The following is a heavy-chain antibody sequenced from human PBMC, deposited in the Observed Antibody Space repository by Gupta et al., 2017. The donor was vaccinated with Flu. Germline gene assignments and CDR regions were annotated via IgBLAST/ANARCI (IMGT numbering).Heavy chain of an antibody. CDR2: IWYDGSNK. Sequence: SNYGMHWVRQAPGKGLEWVAIIWYDGSNKYYADSVKGRFTISRDNSKNTLYLQMNSLRAEDTAVYDCARTEGYWGQGTLVTVSS. CDR3: ARTEGY. CDR1: SNYG. J-gene: IGHJ4*02. V-gene: IGHV3-33*01.